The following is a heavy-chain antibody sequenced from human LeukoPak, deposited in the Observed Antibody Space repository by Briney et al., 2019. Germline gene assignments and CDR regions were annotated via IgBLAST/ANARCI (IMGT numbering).Heavy chain of an antibody. CDR3: AKVDNYDILTGFGSFDI. D-gene: IGHD3-9*01. CDR2: ISGSGGST. V-gene: IGHV3-23*01. Sequence: PGGSLRLSCAASGFTFSSYAMSWVRQAPGKGLEWVSAISGSGGSTYYADSVKGRFTISRDNSKNTLYLQTNSLRAEDTAVYYCAKVDNYDILTGFGSFDIWGQGTMVTVSS. CDR1: GFTFSSYA. J-gene: IGHJ3*02.